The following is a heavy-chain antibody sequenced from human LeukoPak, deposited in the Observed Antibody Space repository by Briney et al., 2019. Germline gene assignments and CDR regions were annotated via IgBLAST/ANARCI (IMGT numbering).Heavy chain of an antibody. V-gene: IGHV3-48*03. CDR2: ISAGAGVI. CDR3: ARVRTTDTLTGYKQELDY. Sequence: GGSLRLSCAASGFTFSDYEMNWVRQAPEKGLEWVSYISAGAGVIFYADSVKGRFSITRDNAKNSLFLQMNSLRAEDTAVYYCARVRTTDTLTGYKQELDYWGWGTLVTVSS. CDR1: GFTFSDYE. J-gene: IGHJ4*02. D-gene: IGHD3-9*01.